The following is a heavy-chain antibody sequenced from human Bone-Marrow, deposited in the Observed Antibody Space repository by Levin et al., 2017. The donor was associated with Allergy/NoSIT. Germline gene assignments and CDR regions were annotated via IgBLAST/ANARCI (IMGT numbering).Heavy chain of an antibody. CDR2: IYYVGSS. CDR3: ARYHCPNGVCDGFDI. V-gene: IGHV4-59*01. D-gene: IGHD2-8*01. Sequence: TSETLSLTCTVSGGSLSGYYWSWIRQPPGKGLEWIGYIYYVGSSNYNAALKSRVIISLDTSNNQFSLKLTSVTAADTAMYYCARYHCPNGVCDGFDIWGQGTMVSVSS. CDR1: GGSLSGYY. J-gene: IGHJ3*02.